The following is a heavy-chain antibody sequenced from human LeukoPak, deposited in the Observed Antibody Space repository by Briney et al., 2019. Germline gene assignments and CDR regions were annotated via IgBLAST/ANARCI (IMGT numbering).Heavy chain of an antibody. CDR1: GGTFSSYA. D-gene: IGHD4-11*01. CDR2: IIPILGIA. CDR3: ASSGPTVTTDYYYGMDV. Sequence: GSSVKVSCEASGGTFSSYAISWVRQAPGQGLEWMGRIIPILGIANYAQKFQGRVTITADKSTSTAYMELSSLRSEDTAVYYCASSGPTVTTDYYYGMDVWGQGTTVTVSS. J-gene: IGHJ6*02. V-gene: IGHV1-69*04.